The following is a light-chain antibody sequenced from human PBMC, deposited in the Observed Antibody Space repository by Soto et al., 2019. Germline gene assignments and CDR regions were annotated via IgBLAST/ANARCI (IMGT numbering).Light chain of an antibody. CDR3: QKFNSYPT. CDR2: AAS. J-gene: IGKJ4*01. V-gene: IGKV1-9*01. Sequence: DIQLTQSPSFLSASVGDGVTITCRASQGISSYLAWYQQRPGKAPKLLIYAASTLQSGVPSRFRGSGSGTEFTLTISSLQPEDFATYYCQKFNSYPTFGGGTKVEIK. CDR1: QGISSY.